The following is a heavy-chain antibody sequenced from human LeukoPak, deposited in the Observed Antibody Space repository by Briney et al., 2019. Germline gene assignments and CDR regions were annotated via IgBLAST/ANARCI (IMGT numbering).Heavy chain of an antibody. Sequence: GASVKVSCKASGYTFTSYGISWVRQAPGQGLEWMGWISAYNGNTNYAQKLQGRVTMTTDTSTSTAYMELRSLRSDDTAVYYCARVPVRYFDWLALSNWFDPWGQGTLVTVSS. V-gene: IGHV1-18*01. CDR1: GYTFTSYG. D-gene: IGHD3-9*01. CDR3: ARVPVRYFDWLALSNWFDP. CDR2: ISAYNGNT. J-gene: IGHJ5*02.